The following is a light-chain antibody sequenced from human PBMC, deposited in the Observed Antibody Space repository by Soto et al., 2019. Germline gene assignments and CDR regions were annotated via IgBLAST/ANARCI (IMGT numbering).Light chain of an antibody. Sequence: QSVLTQPPSVSGAPGQRVTISCTGSSSNIGAGYDVHWYQQLPGTAPKLLIYGNSNRPSGVPDRFSGSKSGPSASLAITGLHAEDEADYYCQSYDSGLSGVVFGGGTKLTVL. CDR2: GNS. V-gene: IGLV1-40*01. J-gene: IGLJ2*01. CDR1: SSNIGAGYD. CDR3: QSYDSGLSGVV.